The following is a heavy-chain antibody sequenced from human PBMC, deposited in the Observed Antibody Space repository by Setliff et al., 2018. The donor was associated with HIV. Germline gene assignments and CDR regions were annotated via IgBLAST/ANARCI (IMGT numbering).Heavy chain of an antibody. CDR1: GGSISSSSYY. J-gene: IGHJ5*02. D-gene: IGHD3-16*01. CDR3: ARGTKFVWGRWFDP. V-gene: IGHV4-31*03. Sequence: SETLSLTCTVSGGSISSSSYYWSWIRQFPGKGLEWIGYIYYSGSTYYNPSLQSRLTMSVDTSKNQFSLRLSYVTAADTAMYYCARGTKFVWGRWFDPWGQGTPVTVSS. CDR2: IYYSGST.